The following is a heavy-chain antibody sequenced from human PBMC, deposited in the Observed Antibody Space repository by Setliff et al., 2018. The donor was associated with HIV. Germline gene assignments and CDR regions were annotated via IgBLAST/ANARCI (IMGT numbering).Heavy chain of an antibody. CDR1: GSSFNPYY. D-gene: IGHD6-25*01. CDR2: ISHTGST. J-gene: IGHJ4*02. V-gene: IGHV4-34*01. Sequence: PSETLSLTCAVYGSSFNPYYWSWIRQPPGKGLECVGKISHTGSTSYSPSLESRVTISIDRSKNQVSLRLTSVTAADTAVYYCARGEAAVLPLDHWGQGSLVTVSS. CDR3: ARGEAAVLPLDH.